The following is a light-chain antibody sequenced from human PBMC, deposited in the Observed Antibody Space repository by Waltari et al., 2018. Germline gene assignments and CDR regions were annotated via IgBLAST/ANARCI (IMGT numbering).Light chain of an antibody. J-gene: IGKJ2*01. CDR3: QQYYSTLPYT. Sequence: DIVMTQSPASLAVSLAARATITCKSSPSVLYSSNHKNHFAWYQQKPGRPPKLLIYWASTREACGPDGCGGSSAVTDFTLTISSRQAEDVAVYYCQQYYSTLPYTFGQGTKLEIK. V-gene: IGKV4-1*01. CDR2: WAS. CDR1: PSVLYSSNHKNH.